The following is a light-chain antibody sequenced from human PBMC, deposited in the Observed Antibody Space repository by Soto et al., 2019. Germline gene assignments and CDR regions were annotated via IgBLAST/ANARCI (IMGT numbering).Light chain of an antibody. CDR2: DAS. V-gene: IGKV3-15*01. CDR1: QSVSSN. CDR3: QQYNTWPPYT. Sequence: DIVMTQSPGTLSVSPGERATLSCRASQSVSSNLAWYQQKPGQAPRLLIYDASTRATGIPARFSGSGSGTDLTLSIRSLQSEDFAVYFCQQYNTWPPYTFGQGTKLEI. J-gene: IGKJ2*01.